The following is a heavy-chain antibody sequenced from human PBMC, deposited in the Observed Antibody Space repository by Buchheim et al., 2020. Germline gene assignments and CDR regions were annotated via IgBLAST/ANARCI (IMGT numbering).Heavy chain of an antibody. D-gene: IGHD1-26*01. J-gene: IGHJ4*02. CDR3: ARNIVGSSTFDY. CDR2: VYPSGNT. CDR1: GGSISSDGYS. V-gene: IGHV4-30-2*01. Sequence: QLQLQESGSRLVKPSQTLSLTCVVSGGSISSDGYSWNWIRQPPGKALEWIGYVYPSGNTNYNPSLKSLVTISLDRSTNQFSLRLTSVTAADTAVYYCARNIVGSSTFDYWGQGT.